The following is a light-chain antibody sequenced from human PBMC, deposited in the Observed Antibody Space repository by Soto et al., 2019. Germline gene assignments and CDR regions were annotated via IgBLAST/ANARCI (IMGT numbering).Light chain of an antibody. CDR2: NNN. J-gene: IGLJ2*01. CDR1: SSNIETNT. Sequence: QSALTQPPSASGTPGQRVTISCSGSSSNIETNTVDWYQHLPGTAPKVLIFNNNQRPSGVPDRFSGSKSGTSASLAISGLQSEDEADYYCQSYDSTLSGLIFGPGTKLTVL. CDR3: QSYDSTLSGLI. V-gene: IGLV1-44*01.